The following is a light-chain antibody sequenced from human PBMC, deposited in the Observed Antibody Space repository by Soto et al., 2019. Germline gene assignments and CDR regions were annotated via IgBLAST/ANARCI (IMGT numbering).Light chain of an antibody. CDR1: QSINNW. V-gene: IGKV1-5*03. CDR3: QHYNGY. J-gene: IGKJ2*01. CDR2: GES. Sequence: DIQMTQSPSTLSASVGDRVTITCRASQSINNWLARYQLKPGKAPKLLIYGESSLESGVPSRFIGSGSGTEFTLTISSLQPDDFATYYCQHYNGYFGQGTKLELK.